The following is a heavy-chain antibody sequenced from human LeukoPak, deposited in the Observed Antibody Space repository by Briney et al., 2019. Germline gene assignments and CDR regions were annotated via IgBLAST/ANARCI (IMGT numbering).Heavy chain of an antibody. Sequence: ASVKVSCKASGSTFSIYVLHWVRQAPGQRLEWMGWINAGNDNTKFSHEFQGRVTITRDTSASTAYMELNSLRSEDMAVYYCAREGAYIGGSYPFDYWGQGTLVTVSS. CDR1: GSTFSIYV. V-gene: IGHV1-3*03. CDR2: INAGNDNT. CDR3: AREGAYIGGSYPFDY. D-gene: IGHD1-26*01. J-gene: IGHJ4*02.